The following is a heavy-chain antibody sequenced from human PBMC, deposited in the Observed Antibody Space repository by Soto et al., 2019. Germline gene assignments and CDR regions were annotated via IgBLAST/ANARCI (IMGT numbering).Heavy chain of an antibody. CDR2: ISGSGGHT. CDR3: TNIEMGWFAH. CDR1: GFSFFSYA. Sequence: GGSLRLSCTGSGFSFFSYAVSWVRQAPGKGLEWVSTISGSGGHTYYADSVKGRFVVSRDNDKNTVYLHMSSLTGEDTAVYFCTNIEMGWFAHWGQGTQVTVSS. V-gene: IGHV3-23*01. D-gene: IGHD2-8*01. J-gene: IGHJ5*02.